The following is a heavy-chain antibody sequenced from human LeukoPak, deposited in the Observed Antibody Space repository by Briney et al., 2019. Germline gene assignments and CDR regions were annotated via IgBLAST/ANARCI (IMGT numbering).Heavy chain of an antibody. CDR2: ISGSGGST. J-gene: IGHJ4*02. V-gene: IGHV3-23*01. CDR1: GFTFSSYA. D-gene: IGHD2-2*01. CDR3: AKAKIYRYCSSTSCYGGVDY. Sequence: GGSLRLSCAGSGFTFSSYAMSWVRQAPGKGLEWVSAISGSGGSTYYADSVKGRFTISRDNSKNTLYLQMNSLRAEDTAVYYCAKAKIYRYCSSTSCYGGVDYWGQGTLVTVSS.